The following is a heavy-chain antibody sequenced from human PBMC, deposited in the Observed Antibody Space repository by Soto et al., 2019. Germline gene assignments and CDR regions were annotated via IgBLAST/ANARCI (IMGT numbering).Heavy chain of an antibody. J-gene: IGHJ4*02. D-gene: IGHD3-10*01. CDR1: GFTFSNYG. CDR2: IRYDGSND. V-gene: IGHV3-33*01. CDR3: ASGHNVVLWFAEYDYFDY. Sequence: QVQLVESGGGVVQPGRSLRLSCAASGFTFSNYGMHWVRQAPGKGLEWVAIIRYDGSNDYYADSVKGRLTISRDNSNNTLYLHMNSLRAEDTAVYYCASGHNVVLWFAEYDYFDYWGQGTLVTVSS.